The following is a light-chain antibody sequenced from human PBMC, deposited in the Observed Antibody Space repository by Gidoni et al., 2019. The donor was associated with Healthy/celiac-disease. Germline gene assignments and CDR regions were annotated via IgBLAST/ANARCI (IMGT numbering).Light chain of an antibody. Sequence: EIVLTQSPATLSLSPGERATLSCRASQSVSSYLSWYQQKPGQATRLLIYDASNRATGIPARFSGSGSGTDFTLTISSLEPEDFAVYYCQQRSNWPPFTFGPGTKVEIK. V-gene: IGKV3-11*01. CDR3: QQRSNWPPFT. J-gene: IGKJ3*01. CDR1: QSVSSY. CDR2: DAS.